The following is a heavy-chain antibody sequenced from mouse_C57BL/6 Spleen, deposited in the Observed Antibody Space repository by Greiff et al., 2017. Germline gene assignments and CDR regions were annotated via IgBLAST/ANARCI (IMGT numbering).Heavy chain of an antibody. CDR2: INPSSGYT. D-gene: IGHD1-1*01. J-gene: IGHJ1*03. Sequence: QVQLQQSGAELARPGASVKMSCKASGYTFTSYTMHWVKQRPGQGLEWIGYINPSSGYTKYNQKFKDKATLTADKSSSTAHMQLRSLTSEDSAVXYCARSGGAVVANFDVWGTGTTVTVSS. CDR1: GYTFTSYT. CDR3: ARSGGAVVANFDV. V-gene: IGHV1-4*01.